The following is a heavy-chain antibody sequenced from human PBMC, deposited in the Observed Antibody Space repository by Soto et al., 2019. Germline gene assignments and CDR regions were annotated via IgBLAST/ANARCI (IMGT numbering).Heavy chain of an antibody. V-gene: IGHV3-64D*08. J-gene: IGHJ4*02. Sequence: PGGSLRLSCSASGFTFSSYSMHWVRQAPGKGLEYVSAISSNGGSTYYADSVKGRFTISRGNSKNTLYLQMSSLRAEDTAVYYCVKDRGIQLWPPENFDYWGQGTLVTVSS. D-gene: IGHD5-18*01. CDR1: GFTFSSYS. CDR3: VKDRGIQLWPPENFDY. CDR2: ISSNGGST.